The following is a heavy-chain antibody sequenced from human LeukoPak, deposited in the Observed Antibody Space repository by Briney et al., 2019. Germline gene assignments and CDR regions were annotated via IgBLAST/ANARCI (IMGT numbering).Heavy chain of an antibody. V-gene: IGHV1-8*01. Sequence: GASVKVSCKASGYTFTSFVINWVRQATGQGLEWMGWMNPNSGNTGYAQKFQGRVTMTRDTSISTAYMELSRLRSDDTAVYYCARGAGGIAVAGTQYYFDYWGQGTLVTVSS. CDR2: MNPNSGNT. CDR1: GYTFTSFV. J-gene: IGHJ4*02. CDR3: ARGAGGIAVAGTQYYFDY. D-gene: IGHD6-19*01.